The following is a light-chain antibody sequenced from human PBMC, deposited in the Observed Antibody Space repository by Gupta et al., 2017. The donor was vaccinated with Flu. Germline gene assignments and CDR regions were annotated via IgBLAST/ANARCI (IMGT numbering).Light chain of an antibody. CDR1: QSINSY. Sequence: SPSSLSASVGDRVTITCRASQSINSYLNWYQQKPGKAPKLLIYAASRLQSGVPSRFSGSGSGTDFTLTISRLQPEDFATYYCQQSYSTHTFGQGTKLEIK. CDR2: AAS. CDR3: QQSYSTHT. V-gene: IGKV1-39*01. J-gene: IGKJ2*01.